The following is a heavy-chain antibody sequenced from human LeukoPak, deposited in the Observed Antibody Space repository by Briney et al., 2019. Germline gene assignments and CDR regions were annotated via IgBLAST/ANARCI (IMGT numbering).Heavy chain of an antibody. V-gene: IGHV6-1*01. J-gene: IGHJ4*02. D-gene: IGHD6-6*01. CDR3: ARYSDSSRIFDY. CDR1: GDSVSSNSAA. Sequence: SQTLSLTCAISGDSVSSNSAAWNWIRQSPSRGLEWLGRTYYRSKWYNDYAVSVKSRITISPDTSKNQFSLQLDSVTPEDTAVYYCARYSDSSRIFDYWGQGTLVPVSS. CDR2: TYYRSKWYN.